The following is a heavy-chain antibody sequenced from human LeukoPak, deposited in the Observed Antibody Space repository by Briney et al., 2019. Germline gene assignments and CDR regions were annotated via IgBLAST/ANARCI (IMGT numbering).Heavy chain of an antibody. CDR3: ARGRGSGSYYKVGFDY. Sequence: SQTLSLTCTVSGGSISSGDYYWSWIRQPPGKGLEWNGYIYYSGSTYYNPSLNSRVTISVDTAKNQFYLKLRSGTAGDTAVYYCARGRGSGSYYKVGFDYWGQGTLVTVSS. CDR2: IYYSGST. D-gene: IGHD3-10*01. J-gene: IGHJ4*02. CDR1: GGSISSGDYY. V-gene: IGHV4-30-4*08.